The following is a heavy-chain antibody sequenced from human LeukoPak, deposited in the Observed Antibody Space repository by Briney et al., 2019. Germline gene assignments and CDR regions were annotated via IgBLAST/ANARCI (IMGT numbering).Heavy chain of an antibody. D-gene: IGHD4-23*01. V-gene: IGHV1-69*13. Sequence: GASVKVSCKASGGTFSSYAISWVRQAPGQGLEWMGGIIPIFGTANYAQKFQGRVTITADESTSTAYMELSSLRSEDTAVYYCALPSTVVTWGLGQYDYWGQGTLVTVSS. J-gene: IGHJ4*02. CDR3: ALPSTVVTWGLGQYDY. CDR2: IIPIFGTA. CDR1: GGTFSSYA.